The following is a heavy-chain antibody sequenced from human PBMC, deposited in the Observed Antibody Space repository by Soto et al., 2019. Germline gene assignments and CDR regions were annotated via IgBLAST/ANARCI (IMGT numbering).Heavy chain of an antibody. D-gene: IGHD2-15*01. CDR1: GGSISSYY. Sequence: SETLSLTCTVSGGSISSYYWSWIRQPPGKGLEWIGYIYYSGSTNYNPSLKSRVTISVDTSKNQFSLKLSSATAADTAVYYCARELVVVAATGGTYYYGMDVWGQGTTVTVSS. CDR2: IYYSGST. J-gene: IGHJ6*02. CDR3: ARELVVVAATGGTYYYGMDV. V-gene: IGHV4-59*01.